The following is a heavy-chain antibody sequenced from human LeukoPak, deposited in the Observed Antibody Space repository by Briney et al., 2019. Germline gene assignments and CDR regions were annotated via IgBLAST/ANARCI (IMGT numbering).Heavy chain of an antibody. Sequence: ASVKVSCKASGGTFSSYAISWVRQAPGQGLEWMGWISPYNGNTDYAQKLQGRVTMTTDTSTTTGYMELRSLRSDDTAVYYCARGWLQPYWYFDLWGRGTVVTVSS. CDR3: ARGWLQPYWYFDL. V-gene: IGHV1-18*01. J-gene: IGHJ2*01. CDR2: ISPYNGNT. CDR1: GGTFSSYA. D-gene: IGHD5-24*01.